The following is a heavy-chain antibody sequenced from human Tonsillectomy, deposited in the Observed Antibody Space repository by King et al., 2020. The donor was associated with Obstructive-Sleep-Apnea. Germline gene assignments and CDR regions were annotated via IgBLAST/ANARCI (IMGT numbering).Heavy chain of an antibody. Sequence: QLQESGPGLVKPSQTLSLTCAVSCGSISSGGYSWTWIRQPPGKGLEWVWYIYSSGGTSYHPSLKSRVTLSVDPSKNHFSLHLSSVTAADTAVYYCARLVTIFGVVIERFDYWGQGTLVTVSS. D-gene: IGHD3-3*01. V-gene: IGHV4-30-4*07. CDR1: CGSISSGGYS. CDR3: ARLVTIFGVVIERFDY. J-gene: IGHJ4*02. CDR2: IYSSGGT.